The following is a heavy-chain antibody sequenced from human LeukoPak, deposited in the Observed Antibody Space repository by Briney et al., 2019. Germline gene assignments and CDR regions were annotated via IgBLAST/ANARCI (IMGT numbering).Heavy chain of an antibody. CDR1: GFTFSSYA. V-gene: IGHV3-23*01. CDR2: ISGSGAYT. J-gene: IGHJ1*01. Sequence: GGSLRLSCAASGFTFSSYAMSWVRQAPGKELEWVSTISGSGAYTYYADSVKGRFTISRDNSKNTLYLQMNSLRAEDTAVYYCATYFASGSYYKLPHWGQGTLVTVSS. CDR3: ATYFASGSYYKLPH. D-gene: IGHD3-10*01.